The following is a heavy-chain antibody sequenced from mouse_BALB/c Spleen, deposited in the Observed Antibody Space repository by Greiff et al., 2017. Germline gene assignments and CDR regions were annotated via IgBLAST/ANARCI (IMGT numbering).Heavy chain of an antibody. Sequence: EVKLMESGGGLVKPGGSLKLSCAASGFTFSSYAMSWVRQTPEKRLEWVASISSGGSTYYPDSVKGRFTISRDNARNILYLQMSSLRSEDTAMYYCARGDDYDVMDYWGQGTSVTVSS. CDR2: ISSGGST. D-gene: IGHD2-4*01. J-gene: IGHJ4*01. CDR1: GFTFSSYA. CDR3: ARGDDYDVMDY. V-gene: IGHV5-6-5*01.